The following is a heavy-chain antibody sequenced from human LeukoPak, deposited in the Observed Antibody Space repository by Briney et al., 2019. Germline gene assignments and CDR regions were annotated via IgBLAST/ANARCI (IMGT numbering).Heavy chain of an antibody. D-gene: IGHD4-11*01. CDR1: GGTFSSYA. Sequence: SVKVSCKASGGTFSSYAIRWVRQAPGQGLEWMGGIIPIFGTANYAQKFQGRVTITTDESTSTAYMELSSLRSEDTAVYYCARGGGPTGHNWFDPWGQGTLVTVSS. CDR3: ARGGGPTGHNWFDP. CDR2: IIPIFGTA. V-gene: IGHV1-69*05. J-gene: IGHJ5*02.